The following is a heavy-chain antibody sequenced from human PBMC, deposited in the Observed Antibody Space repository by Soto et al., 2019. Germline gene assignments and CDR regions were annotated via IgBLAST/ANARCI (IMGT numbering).Heavy chain of an antibody. CDR2: IYYSGST. CDR3: ARDQVLYDALDI. D-gene: IGHD3-16*01. V-gene: IGHV4-59*01. CDR1: GGSISSYY. Sequence: QVQLQESGPGLVKPSETLSLMCTVSGGSISSYYWSWIRQPPGKGLEWIGYIYYSGSTNYNPSLKSRVTISVDTSKNQFSLKLSSVTAADTAVYYCARDQVLYDALDIWGQGTMVTVSS. J-gene: IGHJ3*02.